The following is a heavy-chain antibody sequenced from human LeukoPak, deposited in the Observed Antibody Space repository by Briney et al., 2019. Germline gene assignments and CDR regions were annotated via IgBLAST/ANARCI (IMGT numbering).Heavy chain of an antibody. CDR3: AKGASYSSSWLYGMDV. V-gene: IGHV3-23*01. CDR2: ISGSGGST. CDR1: GFTFSSYA. D-gene: IGHD6-13*01. J-gene: IGHJ6*02. Sequence: QPGGSLRLSCAASGFTFSSYAMSWVRQAPGKGLEWVSAISGSGGSTYYADSVKGRFTISRDNSKNTLYLQMNSLRAEDTAVYYCAKGASYSSSWLYGMDVWGQGTTVTVSS.